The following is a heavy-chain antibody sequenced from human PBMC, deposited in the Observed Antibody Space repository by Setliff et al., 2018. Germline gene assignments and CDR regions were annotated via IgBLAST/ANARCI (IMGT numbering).Heavy chain of an antibody. CDR1: GGTFSSYG. D-gene: IGHD5-18*01. CDR2: TIPMFGTT. J-gene: IGHJ6*03. CDR3: AREGVDTRSSTDYRYYMDV. V-gene: IGHV1-69*05. Sequence: SVKVSCKASGGTFSSYGISWVRQAPGQGLEWLGGTIPMFGTTSYARQFQGRVTIITDESTSTAYMELSSLRTEDTAVYYCAREGVDTRSSTDYRYYMDVWGKGTTVTVSS.